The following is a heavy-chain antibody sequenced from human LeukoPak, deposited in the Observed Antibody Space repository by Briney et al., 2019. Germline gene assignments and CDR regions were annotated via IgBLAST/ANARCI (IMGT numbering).Heavy chain of an antibody. CDR3: ARDYKYAFDN. V-gene: IGHV3-48*01. Sequence: GGSLRLSCAASGFTFSDYSMNWVRQAPGKGLEWISYIGIDSGNTNYADSVKGRFTIPGDKAKNSLYLQMNSLRVEDTAVYYCARDYKYAFDNWGQGTLVTVSS. CDR1: GFTFSDYS. D-gene: IGHD5-24*01. CDR2: IGIDSGNT. J-gene: IGHJ4*02.